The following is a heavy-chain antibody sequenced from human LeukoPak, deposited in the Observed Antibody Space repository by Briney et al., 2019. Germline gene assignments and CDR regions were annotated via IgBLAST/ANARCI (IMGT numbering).Heavy chain of an antibody. CDR1: GFTFSSYG. CDR2: IRYDGSNK. V-gene: IGHV3-30*02. J-gene: IGHJ4*02. D-gene: IGHD6-19*01. Sequence: GGPLRLSCAASGFTFSSYGMHWVRQAPGKGLEWVAFIRYDGSNKYYADSVKGRFTVSRDNSKNTLCLQMNSLRAEDTAVYYCASRESSGWYVDYWGQGTLVTVSS. CDR3: ASRESSGWYVDY.